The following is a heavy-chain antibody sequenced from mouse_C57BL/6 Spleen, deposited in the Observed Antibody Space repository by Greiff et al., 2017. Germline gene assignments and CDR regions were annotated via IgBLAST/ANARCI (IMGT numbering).Heavy chain of an antibody. V-gene: IGHV1-82*01. J-gene: IGHJ3*01. Sequence: VMLVESGPELVKPGASVKISCKASGYAFSSSWMNWVKQRPGKGLEWIGRIYPGDGDTNYNGKFKGKATLTADKSSSTAYMQLSSLTSEDSAVYFCASNRPSYYGSSFFAYWGQGTLVTVSA. CDR2: IYPGDGDT. CDR3: ASNRPSYYGSSFFAY. D-gene: IGHD1-1*01. CDR1: GYAFSSSW.